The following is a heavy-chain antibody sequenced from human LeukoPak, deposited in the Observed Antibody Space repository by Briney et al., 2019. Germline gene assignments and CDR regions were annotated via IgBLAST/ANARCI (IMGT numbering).Heavy chain of an antibody. V-gene: IGHV3-30*03. CDR2: ISYDGSNK. CDR3: ARDSLGYYDSSGYHRAFDI. CDR1: GFTFSSYG. J-gene: IGHJ3*02. D-gene: IGHD3-22*01. Sequence: GGSLRLSCAASGFTFSSYGMHWVRQAPGKGLEWVAVISYDGSNKYYGDSVKGRFTISRDNSKNALYLQMGSLRAEDMAVYYCARDSLGYYDSSGYHRAFDIWGQGTMVTVSS.